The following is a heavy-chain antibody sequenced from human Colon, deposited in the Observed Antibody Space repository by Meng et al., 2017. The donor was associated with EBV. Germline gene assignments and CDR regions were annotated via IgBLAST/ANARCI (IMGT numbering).Heavy chain of an antibody. CDR2: ISPIFGTA. J-gene: IGHJ3*02. V-gene: IGHV1-69*01. Sequence: QVQLVQSGAEVKKPXSSVKVSCKASGCTFSSYAISWVRQAPGQGLEWMGGISPIFGTANYAQKFQGRVTITADESTSTAYMELSTLRSEDTAVYYCARDGGPMYHYDSGGHTAFDIWGQGTMVTVSS. CDR1: GCTFSSYA. CDR3: ARDGGPMYHYDSGGHTAFDI. D-gene: IGHD3-22*01.